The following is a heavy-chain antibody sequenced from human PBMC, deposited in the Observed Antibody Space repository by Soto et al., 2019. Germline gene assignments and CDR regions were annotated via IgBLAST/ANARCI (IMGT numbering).Heavy chain of an antibody. CDR1: GGSFSSYS. V-gene: IGHV4-34*01. CDR3: ARDARPGNQIVVTPPTSNYFEF. CDR2: ISHRGGT. Sequence: SETLSLTCSVYGGSFSSYSWTWIRQPPGKGLKWIGEISHRGGTKYNPALKSRVLISLDMSKSQFSLRLNSVTAADTGVYYCARDARPGNQIVVTPPTSNYFEFWGRGSMGT. J-gene: IGHJ4*02. D-gene: IGHD3-22*01.